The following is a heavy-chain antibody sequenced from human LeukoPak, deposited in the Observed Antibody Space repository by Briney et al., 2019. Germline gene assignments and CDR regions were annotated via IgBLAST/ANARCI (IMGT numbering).Heavy chain of an antibody. D-gene: IGHD3-16*02. CDR1: GFTFSSYW. J-gene: IGHJ4*02. Sequence: GGSLRLSXAASGFTFSSYWMSWVRQTPGKGLEWVANIKQDGSEKYYVDSVKGRFTISRDNAKNSLYLQMNSLRAEDTAVYYCARDAYVWGSYRHASDYWGQGTLVTVSS. V-gene: IGHV3-7*01. CDR3: ARDAYVWGSYRHASDY. CDR2: IKQDGSEK.